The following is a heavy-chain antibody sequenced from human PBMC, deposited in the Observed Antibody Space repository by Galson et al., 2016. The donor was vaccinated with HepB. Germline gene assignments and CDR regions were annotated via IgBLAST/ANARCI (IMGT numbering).Heavy chain of an antibody. CDR1: GFTCSVYW. Sequence: SLRLSCAASGFTCSVYWMNWVRQSPEKGLELVANIKLDGSEKYYVDSVKGRFTISRDNAKNSLYLPMNSLRGEDTAVYYCARIRYVGGGFDIWGQGTRVNVSS. D-gene: IGHD2-15*01. V-gene: IGHV3-7*03. J-gene: IGHJ3*02. CDR3: ARIRYVGGGFDI. CDR2: IKLDGSEK.